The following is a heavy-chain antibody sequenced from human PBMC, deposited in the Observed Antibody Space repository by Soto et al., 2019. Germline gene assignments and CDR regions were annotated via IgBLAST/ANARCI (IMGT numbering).Heavy chain of an antibody. J-gene: IGHJ4*02. CDR1: GGSISSSSYY. CDR2: IYYSGST. V-gene: IGHV4-39*07. CDR3: ARTIHSSSSFDY. Sequence: SETLSLTCTVSGGSISSSSYYWGWIRQPPGKGLEWIGNIYYSGSTNYNPSLKSRVTISVDTSKNQFSLKLSSVTAADTAVYYCARTIHSSSSFDYWGQGTLVTVSS. D-gene: IGHD6-6*01.